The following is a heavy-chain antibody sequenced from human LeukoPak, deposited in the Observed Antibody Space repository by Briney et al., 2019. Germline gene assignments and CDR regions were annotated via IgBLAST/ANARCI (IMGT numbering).Heavy chain of an antibody. V-gene: IGHV3-21*01. CDR1: GFAFSSCN. Sequence: GGSLRLSCAASGFAFSSCNMNWVRQAPGKGLEWVSSISSGSSNIYYADSVKGRFTISRDDAKNSLYLQMNSLRAEDTAVYYCANDTYMDVWGKGTTVTVSS. CDR3: ANDTYMDV. J-gene: IGHJ6*03. D-gene: IGHD1-1*01. CDR2: ISSGSSNI.